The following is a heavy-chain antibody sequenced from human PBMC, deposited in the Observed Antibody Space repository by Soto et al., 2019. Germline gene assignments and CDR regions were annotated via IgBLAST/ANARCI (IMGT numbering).Heavy chain of an antibody. CDR3: ASGGSSSSSDAFDI. CDR2: IKQDGSEK. Sequence: EVQLVESGGGLVQPGGSLRLSCAASGFTFSSYWVSWVRQAPGKGLEWVANIKQDGSEKYYVDSVKGRFTISRDNAKNSLYLQMNSLRAEDTAVYYCASGGSSSSSDAFDIWGQGTMVTVSS. CDR1: GFTFSSYW. V-gene: IGHV3-7*05. D-gene: IGHD6-6*01. J-gene: IGHJ3*02.